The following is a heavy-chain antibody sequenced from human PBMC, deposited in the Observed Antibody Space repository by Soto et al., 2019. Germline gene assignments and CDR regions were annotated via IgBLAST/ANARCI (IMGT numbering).Heavy chain of an antibody. V-gene: IGHV4-59*01. CDR2: IYYNGNI. J-gene: IGHJ4*02. CDR3: ARAPRGIPFHYFDC. D-gene: IGHD3-16*01. Sequence: QVQLQESGPGLVKPSETLSLTCSVSGGSITNYYWSWIRQSPGKGLEWIGYIYYNGNINYNPSLKSRVFMSVDTAKNQFSLSLTSVSAADTAIYYCARAPRGIPFHYFDCWGQGSLVTVSS. CDR1: GGSITNYY.